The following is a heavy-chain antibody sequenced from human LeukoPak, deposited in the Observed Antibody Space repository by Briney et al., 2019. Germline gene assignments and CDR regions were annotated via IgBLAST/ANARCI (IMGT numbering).Heavy chain of an antibody. D-gene: IGHD3-22*01. J-gene: IGHJ6*03. CDR1: GGSISTYY. Sequence: SQTLSLTCTVSGGSISTYYWSWIRQPAGKGLEWIGRIYTSGSTNYNPSLKSRVTMSVDTSKNQFSLKLSSVTAADTAVYYCVRVIGAPNYYYYMDVWGKGTTVTVSS. CDR3: VRVIGAPNYYYYMDV. V-gene: IGHV4-4*07. CDR2: IYTSGST.